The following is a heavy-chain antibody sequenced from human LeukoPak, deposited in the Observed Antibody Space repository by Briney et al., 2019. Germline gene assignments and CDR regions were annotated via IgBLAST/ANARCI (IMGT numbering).Heavy chain of an antibody. CDR2: ISTSSRSI. Sequence: PGGSLRLSCAASGFMFTRFTMNWVRQAPGKGLEWVSYISTSSRSIYYADSVKGRFTVSRDNAKNSLYLQMNSLRAEDTAVYYCARESYGSDYWGQGTLVTVSS. CDR1: GFMFTRFT. V-gene: IGHV3-21*01. D-gene: IGHD5-18*01. CDR3: ARESYGSDY. J-gene: IGHJ4*02.